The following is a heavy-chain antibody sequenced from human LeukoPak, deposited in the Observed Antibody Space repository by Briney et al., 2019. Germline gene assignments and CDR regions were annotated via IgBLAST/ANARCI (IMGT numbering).Heavy chain of an antibody. Sequence: PGRSLRLSCAASGFTFSSYGMHWVRQAPGKGLEWVAVISYDGSNKYYADSVKGRFTISRDNSKNTLYLQMNSLRAEDTAVYYCAKTEDPGRSIAVAGVAFDPWGQGTLVTVSS. V-gene: IGHV3-30*18. J-gene: IGHJ5*02. CDR1: GFTFSSYG. CDR2: ISYDGSNK. D-gene: IGHD6-19*01. CDR3: AKTEDPGRSIAVAGVAFDP.